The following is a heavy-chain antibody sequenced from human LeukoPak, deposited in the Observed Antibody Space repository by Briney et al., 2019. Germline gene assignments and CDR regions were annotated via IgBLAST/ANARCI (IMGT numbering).Heavy chain of an antibody. Sequence: PGGSLRLSCAASGFTFSDHDMDWVRQAPGKGLEWVGRIRKKANSYTTEYAASVKGRFTISRDDSQNSLYLQINSLTAEDTAVYYCARLVGANNWGQGTLVIVSS. V-gene: IGHV3-72*01. CDR3: ARLVGANN. CDR1: GFTFSDHD. J-gene: IGHJ4*02. CDR2: IRKKANSYTT. D-gene: IGHD1-26*01.